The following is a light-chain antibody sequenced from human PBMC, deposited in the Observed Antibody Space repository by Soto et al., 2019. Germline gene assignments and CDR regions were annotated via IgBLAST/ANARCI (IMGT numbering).Light chain of an antibody. Sequence: EILLTQSPATLSLSPWEIAYLPCRTSQSISSYLARYQQKPGQAPRLLIYDASNRATGIPARFSGSGSGTDFTLTISSLEPEDFAVYYCQQYDKWPPITFGQGTRLEIK. J-gene: IGKJ5*01. CDR1: QSISSY. CDR2: DAS. V-gene: IGKV3-11*01. CDR3: QQYDKWPPIT.